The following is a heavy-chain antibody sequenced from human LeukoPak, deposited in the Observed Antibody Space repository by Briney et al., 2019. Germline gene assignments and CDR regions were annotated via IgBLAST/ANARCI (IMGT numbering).Heavy chain of an antibody. CDR1: GYTFATYG. J-gene: IGHJ6*02. Sequence: ASVKVSCKASGYTFATYGINWLRQAPGQGLEWTGWISAYNGNTNYAQKLQGRVTMTTDTSTSTAYMELRSLRSDDTAVYYCARGTGTTIDYYYYGMDVWGQGTTVTVSS. D-gene: IGHD1-1*01. CDR2: ISAYNGNT. V-gene: IGHV1-18*01. CDR3: ARGTGTTIDYYYYGMDV.